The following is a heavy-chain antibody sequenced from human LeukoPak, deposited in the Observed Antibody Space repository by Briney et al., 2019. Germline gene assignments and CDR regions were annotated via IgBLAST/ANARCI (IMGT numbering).Heavy chain of an antibody. Sequence: PSETLSLTCTVSGGSISSSSYYWGWIRQPPGKGLEWIGSIYYSGSTYYNPSLKSRVTISVDTSKDQFSLKLSSVTAADTAVYYCAVKTARLDYWGQGTLVTVSS. CDR3: AVKTARLDY. CDR2: IYYSGST. D-gene: IGHD5-18*01. CDR1: GGSISSSSYY. V-gene: IGHV4-39*01. J-gene: IGHJ4*02.